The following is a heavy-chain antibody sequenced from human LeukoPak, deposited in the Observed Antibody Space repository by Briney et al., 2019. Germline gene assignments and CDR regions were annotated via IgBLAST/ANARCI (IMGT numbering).Heavy chain of an antibody. D-gene: IGHD6-19*01. V-gene: IGHV1-69*01. CDR2: IIPIFGTA. Sequence: SVQVSCQAYGGTFSSYAISWVRQAPGQGLEWMGGIIPIFGTANYAQKFQGRVTITADESTSTAYMELSSLRSEDTAVYYCARDRESSGEGTWFDPWGQGTLVTVSS. CDR1: GGTFSSYA. CDR3: ARDRESSGEGTWFDP. J-gene: IGHJ5*02.